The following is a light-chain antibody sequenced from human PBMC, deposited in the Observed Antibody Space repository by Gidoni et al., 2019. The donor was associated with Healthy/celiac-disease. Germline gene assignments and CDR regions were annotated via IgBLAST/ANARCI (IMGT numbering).Light chain of an antibody. J-gene: IGKJ5*01. CDR2: EVS. CDR3: MQSIHLPIT. V-gene: IGKV2D-29*02. Sequence: DIVMPQTPLSLSVTPGQPASISCKSSQSLLHSDGKTYLYWYLQKPGQSPQLLTYEVSNRFSGVPDRFSGSGSGKDFTLKISRVEAEDVGVYYCMQSIHLPITFGQGTRLEIK. CDR1: QSLLHSDGKTY.